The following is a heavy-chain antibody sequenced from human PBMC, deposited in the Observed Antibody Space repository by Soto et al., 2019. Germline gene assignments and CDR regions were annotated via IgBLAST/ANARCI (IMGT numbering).Heavy chain of an antibody. Sequence: QVQLQESVPGLVKPSETLSLTCTVSGVSITDYHWSWIRQSPGRGLEWIGYIFSRGTPNYNPSLKSRVTISVDTSRNQFSLKLNSPTAADTAMYCWAKRFGDYVGWFDPWGQGALVIVSS. J-gene: IGHJ5*02. CDR3: AKRFGDYVGWFDP. CDR2: IFSRGTP. D-gene: IGHD4-17*01. CDR1: GVSITDYH. V-gene: IGHV4-59*01.